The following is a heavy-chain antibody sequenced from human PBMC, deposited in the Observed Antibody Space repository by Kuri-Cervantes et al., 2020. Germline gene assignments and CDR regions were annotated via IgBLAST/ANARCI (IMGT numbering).Heavy chain of an antibody. V-gene: IGHV7-4-1*02. Sequence: SVKVSCKASGGTFSIYAISWVRQAPGQGLERIGWINTNTGNPTYAQGFTGRFVFSLDTSVSTAYLQISSLKAEDTAVYYCARGVVYGSGSSKDFDYWGQGTLVTVSS. CDR1: GGTFSIYA. CDR3: ARGVVYGSGSSKDFDY. CDR2: INTNTGNP. J-gene: IGHJ4*02. D-gene: IGHD3-10*01.